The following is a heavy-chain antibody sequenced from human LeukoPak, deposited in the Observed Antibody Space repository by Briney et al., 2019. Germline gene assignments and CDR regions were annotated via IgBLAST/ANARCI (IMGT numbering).Heavy chain of an antibody. V-gene: IGHV7-4-1*02. CDR2: IDTNTENP. CDR1: GYSFTSYA. CDR3: AREDFWSGYSVGY. Sequence: ASVKVSCKASGYSFTSYAMNWVRQAPGQGLEWMGWIDTNTENPTYAQGFTGRFVFSLDTSVSTVYLQISSLKAEDTAVYFCAREDFWSGYSVGYWGQGPLVTVSS. D-gene: IGHD3-3*01. J-gene: IGHJ4*02.